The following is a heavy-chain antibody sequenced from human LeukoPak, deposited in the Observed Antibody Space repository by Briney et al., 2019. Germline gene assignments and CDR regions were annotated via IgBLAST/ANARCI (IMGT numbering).Heavy chain of an antibody. CDR1: GGSFSGYY. CDR3: AGAGLMTYAV. D-gene: IGHD2-21*02. Sequence: SETLSLTCAVYGGSFSGYYWSWIRQPPGKGLEWIGEITHSGSTNYNPSLKSRVTISVDTSKNQFSLKLSSVTAADTAVYYCAGAGLMTYAVWGQGTVVTVSS. CDR2: ITHSGST. V-gene: IGHV4-34*01. J-gene: IGHJ3*01.